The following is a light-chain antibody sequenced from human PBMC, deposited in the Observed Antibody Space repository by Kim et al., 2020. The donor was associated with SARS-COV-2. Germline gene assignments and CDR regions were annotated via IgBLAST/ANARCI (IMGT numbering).Light chain of an antibody. CDR1: KNDVGFSNY. J-gene: IGLJ1*01. Sequence: QSVTISCTGTKNDVGFSNYVSWYQQHPGKAPKLMIYEVTKRPSGVPDRFSGSKSGNTASLTVSGLQAEDEADYYCSSYGGSNNYVFGSGTKVTVL. CDR2: EVT. V-gene: IGLV2-8*01. CDR3: SSYGGSNNYV.